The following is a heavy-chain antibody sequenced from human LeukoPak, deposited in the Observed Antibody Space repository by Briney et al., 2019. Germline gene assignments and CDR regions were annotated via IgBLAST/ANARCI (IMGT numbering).Heavy chain of an antibody. CDR3: ASLYCSSTTCYYNWFDP. Sequence: ASVKVSCKASGYTFTSYDINWVRQATGQGLEWMGWMNPNSGNTGYAQEFQGRVTMTRNTSISTAYMELSSLRSEDTAVYYCASLYCSSTTCYYNWFDPWGQGTLVTVSS. V-gene: IGHV1-8*01. D-gene: IGHD2-2*01. J-gene: IGHJ5*02. CDR1: GYTFTSYD. CDR2: MNPNSGNT.